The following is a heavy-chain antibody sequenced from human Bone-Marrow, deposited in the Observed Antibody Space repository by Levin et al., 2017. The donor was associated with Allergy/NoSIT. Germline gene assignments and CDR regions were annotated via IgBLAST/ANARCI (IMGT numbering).Heavy chain of an antibody. Sequence: ASVKVSCKVSGYTLTELSMHWVRQAPGKGLEWMGGFDAEDGETIYAQNFQGRVTMTEDTSTDTAYMELSSLRSEDTAVYHCATEYCMNGECYAFDYWGQGTLVTVSS. D-gene: IGHD2-8*01. CDR3: ATEYCMNGECYAFDY. CDR2: FDAEDGET. CDR1: GYTLTELS. V-gene: IGHV1-24*01. J-gene: IGHJ4*02.